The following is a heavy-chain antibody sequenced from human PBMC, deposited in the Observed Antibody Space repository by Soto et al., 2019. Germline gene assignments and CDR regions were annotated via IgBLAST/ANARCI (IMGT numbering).Heavy chain of an antibody. D-gene: IGHD2-2*01. CDR2: INHSGST. V-gene: IGHV4-34*01. J-gene: IGHJ3*02. CDR3: ATPSTSDAFDI. CDR1: GGSFSGYY. Sequence: ETLSLTCAVYGGSFSGYYWSWIRQPPGKGLEWIGEINHSGSTTYNPSLKSRVTISVDPSKNQFSLKLSSVTAADTAVYYCATPSTSDAFDIWGQGTMVTVSS.